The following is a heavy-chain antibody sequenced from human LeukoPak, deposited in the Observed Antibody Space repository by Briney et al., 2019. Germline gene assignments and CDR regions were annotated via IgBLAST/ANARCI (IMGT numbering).Heavy chain of an antibody. CDR3: AGGYSYANWFDP. CDR1: GFTFSSYA. J-gene: IGHJ5*02. V-gene: IGHV3-30-3*01. CDR2: ISYDGSNK. D-gene: IGHD5-18*01. Sequence: GGSLRLSCAASGFTFSSYAMHWVRQAPGKGLEWVAVISYDGSNKYYADSVKGRFTISRDNSKNTLYLQMNSLRAEDTAVYYCAGGYSYANWFDPWGQGTLVTVSS.